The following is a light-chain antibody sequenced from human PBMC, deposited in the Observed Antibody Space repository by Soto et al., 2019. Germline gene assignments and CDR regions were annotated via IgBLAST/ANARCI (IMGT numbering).Light chain of an antibody. J-gene: IGLJ2*01. CDR2: DNN. V-gene: IGLV1-51*01. Sequence: QPVLTQPPSVSAAPGQTVTISCSGGSSNIGRNYVSWYQQLPRTAPKLLISDNNRRPSGTPDRFAGSKSGTSATLGITGLQTGDEADYYCVAWDTSLRAVIFGGGTKVTVL. CDR1: SSNIGRNY. CDR3: VAWDTSLRAVI.